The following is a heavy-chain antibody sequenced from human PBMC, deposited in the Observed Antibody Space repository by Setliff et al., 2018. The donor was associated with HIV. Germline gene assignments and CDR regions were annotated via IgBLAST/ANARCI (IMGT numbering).Heavy chain of an antibody. Sequence: PSETLSLTCTVSGGSISNSRYYWSWIRQPPGKGLEWIGSIYGSGTTKYNPSLRSRVTISVDKSKNQLSLSLDSVTAADTAVYYCATDPKGDGWAYFDSWGQGTLVTVSS. J-gene: IGHJ4*02. CDR3: ATDPKGDGWAYFDS. D-gene: IGHD6-19*01. CDR2: IYGSGTT. V-gene: IGHV4-39*07. CDR1: GGSISNSRYY.